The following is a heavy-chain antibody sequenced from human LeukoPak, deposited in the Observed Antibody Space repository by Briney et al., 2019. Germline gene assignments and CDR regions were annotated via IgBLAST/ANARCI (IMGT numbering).Heavy chain of an antibody. V-gene: IGHV4-34*01. CDR3: ARVVKAMVTHWYYYYYMDV. Sequence: SETLSLTCAVYGGSFSGYYWSWIRQPPGKGLEWIGEINHSGSTNYNPSLKSRVTILVDTSKNQFSLKLSSVTAADTAVYYCARVVKAMVTHWYYYYYMDVWGKGTTVTVSS. D-gene: IGHD5-18*01. CDR1: GGSFSGYY. CDR2: INHSGST. J-gene: IGHJ6*03.